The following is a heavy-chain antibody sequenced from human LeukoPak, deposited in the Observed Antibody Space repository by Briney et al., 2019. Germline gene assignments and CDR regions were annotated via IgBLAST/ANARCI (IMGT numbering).Heavy chain of an antibody. V-gene: IGHV3-73*01. J-gene: IGHJ4*02. CDR3: TTPSFYYGSGRYSIDY. CDR2: IRSKANSYAT. Sequence: PGGSLRLSCAASGFTFSGSAMHWVRQASGKGLEWVGRIRSKANSYATAYAASVKGRFTISRDDSKNTAYLQMNSLKTEDTAVYYCTTPSFYYGSGRYSIDYWGQGTLVTVSS. CDR1: GFTFSGSA. D-gene: IGHD3-10*01.